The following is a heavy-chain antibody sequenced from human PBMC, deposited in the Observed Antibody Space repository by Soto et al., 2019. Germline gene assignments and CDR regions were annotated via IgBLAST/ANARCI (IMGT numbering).Heavy chain of an antibody. CDR2: IIPLLDVA. Sequence: QVQLVQSGAEVKKPGSSVKVSCKTSGGTFSNDIITWVRQAPGQGLEWMGRIIPLLDVADYAQMFQGRVTITADKSTGTAYMELNSVRSEDTAVYYCARDSPIGSTFSGYDAIDYWGQGTLVTVSS. J-gene: IGHJ4*02. CDR3: ARDSPIGSTFSGYDAIDY. D-gene: IGHD5-12*01. V-gene: IGHV1-69*08. CDR1: GGTFSNDI.